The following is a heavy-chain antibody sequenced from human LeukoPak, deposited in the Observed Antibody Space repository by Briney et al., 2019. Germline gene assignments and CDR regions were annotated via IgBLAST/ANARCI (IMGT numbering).Heavy chain of an antibody. V-gene: IGHV3-72*01. D-gene: IGHD3-16*01. Sequence: PGGSLRLSCAASGFTFSDHYMDWVRQAPGKGLEWVGRTRNKANSYTTEYAASVKGRFTISRDVSKNSLYLQMNSLKTEDTAVYYCARARWGHWYFDLWGRGTLVTVSS. J-gene: IGHJ2*01. CDR3: ARARWGHWYFDL. CDR1: GFTFSDHY. CDR2: TRNKANSYTT.